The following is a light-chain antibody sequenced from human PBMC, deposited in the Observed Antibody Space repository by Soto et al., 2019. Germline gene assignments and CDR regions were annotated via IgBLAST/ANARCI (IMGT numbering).Light chain of an antibody. Sequence: QSVLTQPPSASGTPGQRVSISCSGRSSNIGSHAVDWYQQLPGTAPKLLIYSNDQRPSGVPDRFSGSKSGTTASLAISGLQSEDEGDYFCATWDDIPSGVVFGGGTKVTVL. CDR2: SND. J-gene: IGLJ3*02. V-gene: IGLV1-44*01. CDR3: ATWDDIPSGVV. CDR1: SSNIGSHA.